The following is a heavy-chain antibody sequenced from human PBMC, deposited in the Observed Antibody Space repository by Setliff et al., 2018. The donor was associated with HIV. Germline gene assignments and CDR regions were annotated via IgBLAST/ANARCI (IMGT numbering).Heavy chain of an antibody. CDR1: GYTFTSYY. D-gene: IGHD2-21*02. V-gene: IGHV1-46*01. J-gene: IGHJ4*02. CDR2: INPSGGST. Sequence: ASVKVSCKASGYTFTSYYMHWVRQAPGRGLEWMGIINPSGGSTSYAQKFQGRVTITRDTSASTAYMELSSLRPEDTAVYYCASPTAIPHWGQGTLVTVSS. CDR3: ASPTAIPH.